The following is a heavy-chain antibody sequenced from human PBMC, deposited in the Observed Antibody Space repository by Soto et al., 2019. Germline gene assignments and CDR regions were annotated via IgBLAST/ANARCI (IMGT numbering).Heavy chain of an antibody. J-gene: IGHJ4*02. V-gene: IGHV1-8*01. D-gene: IGHD6-6*01. CDR3: ARGLRYSSSSGRANLFDY. Sequence: ASVKVSCKASGYTFTSYDINWVRQATGQGLEWMGWMNPNSGNTGYAQKFQGRVTMTRNTSISTAYMELSSLRSEDTAVYYCARGLRYSSSSGRANLFDYWGQGTLVTVSS. CDR1: GYTFTSYD. CDR2: MNPNSGNT.